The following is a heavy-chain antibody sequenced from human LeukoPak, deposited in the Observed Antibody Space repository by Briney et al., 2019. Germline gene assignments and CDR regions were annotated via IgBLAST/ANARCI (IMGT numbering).Heavy chain of an antibody. Sequence: GASVKVSCKASGYTFTGYYMHWVRQAPGQGLEWMGWINPNSGGTNYAQKFQGGVTMTRDTSISTAYMELSRLRSDDTAVYYCARDFAPAHYGDYRWFDPWGQGTLVTVSS. CDR2: INPNSGGT. V-gene: IGHV1-2*02. D-gene: IGHD4-17*01. J-gene: IGHJ5*02. CDR1: GYTFTGYY. CDR3: ARDFAPAHYGDYRWFDP.